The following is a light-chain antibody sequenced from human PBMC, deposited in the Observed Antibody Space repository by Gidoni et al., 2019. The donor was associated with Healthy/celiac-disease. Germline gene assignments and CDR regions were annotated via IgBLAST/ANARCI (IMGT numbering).Light chain of an antibody. V-gene: IGKV1-39*01. J-gene: IGKJ1*01. CDR1: QSSSRY. CDR3: RQSYSTPWT. CDR2: AAS. Sequence: DIQMTQSPSSLSASVGDRVTITCRASQSSSRYLNWYQQNPGKAPKLLIYAASSLQSGVPSSFIGSGSGPAFTLPISSLQPEDFATFYCRQSYSTPWTFGQGTKVEIK.